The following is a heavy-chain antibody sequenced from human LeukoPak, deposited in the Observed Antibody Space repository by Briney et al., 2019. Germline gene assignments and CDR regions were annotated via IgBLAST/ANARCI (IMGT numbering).Heavy chain of an antibody. V-gene: IGHV1-2*02. J-gene: IGHJ4*02. D-gene: IGHD6-6*01. CDR3: ARGVREFEYSSSSEVDY. Sequence: ASVKVSCKASGYTFTGYYMHWVRQAPGQGLEWMGWINPNSGGTNYAQKFQGRVTMTRDTSISTAYMELSRLRSDDTAVYYCARGVREFEYSSSSEVDYWGQGTLVTVSS. CDR2: INPNSGGT. CDR1: GYTFTGYY.